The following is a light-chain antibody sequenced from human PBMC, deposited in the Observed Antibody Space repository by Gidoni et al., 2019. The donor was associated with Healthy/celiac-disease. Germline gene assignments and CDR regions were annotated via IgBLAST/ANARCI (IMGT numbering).Light chain of an antibody. J-gene: IGKJ1*01. V-gene: IGKV3-11*01. CDR3: QQRSNWPWT. CDR1: QSVSSY. CDR2: DAS. Sequence: EIVLTQSPATLSLSPGERATLSCSASQSVSSYLVWYQQKPGQAPRLLIYDASNRATGIPARFSGSGSGTDFTLIISSLEPEDFAVYYCQQRSNWPWTFGQGTKVGIK.